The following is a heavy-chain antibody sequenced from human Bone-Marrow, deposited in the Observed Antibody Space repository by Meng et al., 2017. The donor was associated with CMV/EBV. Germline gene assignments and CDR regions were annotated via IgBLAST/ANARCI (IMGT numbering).Heavy chain of an antibody. V-gene: IGHV1-46*01. CDR3: TRELISCTSTTCHSPYGMDV. Sequence: ASVKVSCKASGYTFTRYYIHWVRQAPGQGLQWMGIINSSGGSTVYAQKFQGRVTMTRDTSTSTVYMELRSLRSEDTALYYCTRELISCTSTTCHSPYGMDVWGQGTTVTVSS. J-gene: IGHJ6*02. CDR2: INSSGGST. D-gene: IGHD2-2*01. CDR1: GYTFTRYY.